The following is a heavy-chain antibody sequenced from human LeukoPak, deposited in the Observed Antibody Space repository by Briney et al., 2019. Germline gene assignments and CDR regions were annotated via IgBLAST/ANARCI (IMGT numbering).Heavy chain of an antibody. V-gene: IGHV4-39*07. J-gene: IGHJ3*02. CDR1: GVSISSSNSY. Sequence: SETLSLTCTVSGVSISSSNSYWGWIRQPPGKGLEWIGSIYYSGSTYYNPSLKSRVTISVDTSKNQFSLKLSSVTAADTAVYYCARALRITMIVVVIPPDAFDIWGQGTMVTVSS. D-gene: IGHD3-22*01. CDR2: IYYSGST. CDR3: ARALRITMIVVVIPPDAFDI.